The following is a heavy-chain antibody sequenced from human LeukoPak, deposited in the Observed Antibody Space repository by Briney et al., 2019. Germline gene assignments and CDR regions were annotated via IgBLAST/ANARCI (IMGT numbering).Heavy chain of an antibody. Sequence: GASVKVSCKASGYTLSDYYINWVRQAPGQGLEWMGWINPHNGVTGYAHKFQGRVTMTRDTSINTVYMELSRLRFDDTAVYYCARDKLAPFDYWGQGNLVTVSP. J-gene: IGHJ4*02. CDR1: GYTLSDYY. V-gene: IGHV1-2*02. CDR3: ARDKLAPFDY. D-gene: IGHD6-13*01. CDR2: INPHNGVT.